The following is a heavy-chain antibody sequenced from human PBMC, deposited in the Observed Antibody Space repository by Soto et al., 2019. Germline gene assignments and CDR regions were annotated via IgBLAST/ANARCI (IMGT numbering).Heavy chain of an antibody. CDR1: GFTFSSYA. Sequence: QVQLVESGGGVVQPGRSLRLSCAASGFTFSSYAMHWVRQAPGKGLEWVAVISYDGSNKYYADSVKGRFTISRDNSKNTLYLQMNSLRAEDTAVYYCAREVPDGYNSGPIDYWGQGTLVTVSS. D-gene: IGHD5-12*01. V-gene: IGHV3-30-3*01. CDR2: ISYDGSNK. CDR3: AREVPDGYNSGPIDY. J-gene: IGHJ4*02.